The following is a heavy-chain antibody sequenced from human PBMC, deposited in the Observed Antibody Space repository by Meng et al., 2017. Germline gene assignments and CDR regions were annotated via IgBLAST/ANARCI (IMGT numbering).Heavy chain of an antibody. D-gene: IGHD4-17*01. CDR2: ISWDGGST. CDR3: AKDGYGDYYGMDV. V-gene: IGHV3-43D*03. CDR1: GFTFSSYA. Sequence: GESLKISCAASGFTFSSYAMHWVRQAPGKGLEWVSLISWDGGSTYYADSVKGRFTISRDNSKNSLYLQMNSLRAEDTALYYCAKDGYGDYYGMDVWGQGTTVTVSS. J-gene: IGHJ6*02.